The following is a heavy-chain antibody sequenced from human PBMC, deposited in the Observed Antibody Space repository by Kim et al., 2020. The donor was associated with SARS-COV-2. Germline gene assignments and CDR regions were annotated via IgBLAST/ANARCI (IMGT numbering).Heavy chain of an antibody. CDR3: ARDGSGAAAGTEY. CDR2: ISSSSSYI. V-gene: IGHV3-21*01. J-gene: IGHJ4*02. CDR1: GFTFSSYS. Sequence: GGSLRLSCAASGFTFSSYSMDWVRQAPGKGLEWVSSISSSSSYIYYADSVKGRFTISRDNAKNSLYLQMNSLRAEDTAVYYCARDGSGAAAGTEYWGQGTLVTVSS. D-gene: IGHD6-13*01.